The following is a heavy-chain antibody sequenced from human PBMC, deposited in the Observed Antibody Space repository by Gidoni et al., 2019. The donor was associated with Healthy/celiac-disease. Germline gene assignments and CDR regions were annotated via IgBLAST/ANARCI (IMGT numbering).Heavy chain of an antibody. Sequence: QVQLQESGPGLVKPSETLSLTCTVSGGSISSYYWRWIRQPPGKGLEWIGYIYYSGSTNYNPSLKSRVTISVDTSKNQFSLKLSSVTAADTAVYYCARTPYYDSSGYYYYYYGMDVWGQGTTVTVSS. V-gene: IGHV4-59*01. CDR3: ARTPYYDSSGYYYYYYGMDV. D-gene: IGHD3-22*01. J-gene: IGHJ6*02. CDR1: GGSISSYY. CDR2: IYYSGST.